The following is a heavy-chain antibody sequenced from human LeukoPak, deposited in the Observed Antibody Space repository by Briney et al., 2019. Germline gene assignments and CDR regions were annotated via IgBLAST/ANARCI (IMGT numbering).Heavy chain of an antibody. Sequence: PGGSLRLSCAASGFTVSSNYMSWVRQAPGKGLEWVSVIYSGGSTYYADSVKGRFTISRDNSKNTLYLQMNSLRAEDTAVYYCARDGSGWYTWWFDPWGQGTLVTVSS. CDR3: ARDGSGWYTWWFDP. D-gene: IGHD6-19*01. J-gene: IGHJ5*02. CDR1: GFTVSSNY. V-gene: IGHV3-53*01. CDR2: IYSGGST.